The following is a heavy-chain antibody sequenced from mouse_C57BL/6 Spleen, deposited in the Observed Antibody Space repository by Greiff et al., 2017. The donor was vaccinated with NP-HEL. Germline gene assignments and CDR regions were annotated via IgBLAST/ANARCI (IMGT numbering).Heavy chain of an antibody. CDR2: IDPSDSET. J-gene: IGHJ2*01. Sequence: QVHVKQPGAELVRPGSSVKLSCKASGYTFTSYWMHWVKQRPIQGLEWIGNIDPSDSETHYNQKFKDKATLTVNKSSSTAYMQLSSLTSEDSAVYYCARWSTTVSREDYWGQGTTLTVSS. D-gene: IGHD1-1*01. CDR1: GYTFTSYW. V-gene: IGHV1-52*01. CDR3: ARWSTTVSREDY.